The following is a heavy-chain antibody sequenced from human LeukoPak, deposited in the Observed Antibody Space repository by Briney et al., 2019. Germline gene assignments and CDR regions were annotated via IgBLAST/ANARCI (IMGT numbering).Heavy chain of an antibody. CDR3: ARYYVLRFLEWLPDYFDY. CDR2: IKQDGSEK. V-gene: IGHV3-7*01. D-gene: IGHD3-3*01. J-gene: IGHJ4*02. CDR1: GFTFSSYW. Sequence: GGSLRLSCAASGFTFSSYWMSWVRQAPGKGLEWVANIKQDGSEKYYVDSVKGRFTISRDNAKNSLYLQMNSLRAEDTAVYYCARYYVLRFLEWLPDYFDYWGQGTLVTVSS.